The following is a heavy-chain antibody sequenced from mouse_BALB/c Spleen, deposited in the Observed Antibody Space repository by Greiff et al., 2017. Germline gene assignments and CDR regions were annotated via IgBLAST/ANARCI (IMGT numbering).Heavy chain of an antibody. CDR1: GFTFSSYA. CDR3: ARENYDYYGSSYWFAD. CDR2: ISSGGST. V-gene: IGHV5-6-5*01. Sequence: EVHLVESGGGLVKPGGSLKLSCAASGFTFSSYAMSWVRQTPEKRLEWVASISSGGSTYYPDSVKGRFTISRDNARNILYLQMSSLRSEDTAMYYCARENYDYYGSSYWFADWGQGTLVTVSA. J-gene: IGHJ3*01. D-gene: IGHD1-1*01.